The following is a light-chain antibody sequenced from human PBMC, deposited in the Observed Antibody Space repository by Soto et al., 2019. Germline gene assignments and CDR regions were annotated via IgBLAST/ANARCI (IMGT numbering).Light chain of an antibody. CDR3: LLSYTGRLYV. CDR2: DTD. CDR1: TGPVTSGHY. Sequence: QAVVTQEPSLTVSPGGTVTLTCDSNTGPVTSGHYPYWFQQKPGQAPRALIYDTDNKHSWTPARFSGSLLGGTAALTLSGAQPEDEADYYCLLSYTGRLYVFGTGTKVTFL. J-gene: IGLJ1*01. V-gene: IGLV7-46*01.